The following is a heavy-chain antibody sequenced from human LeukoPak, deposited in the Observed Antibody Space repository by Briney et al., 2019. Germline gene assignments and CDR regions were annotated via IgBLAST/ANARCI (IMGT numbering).Heavy chain of an antibody. Sequence: PGGSLRLSCAASAFTFSNAWMSWVRQAPGKGLEWVGRIKSKTDGGTTDYVTPVKGRFTISRDGSKKTLYLQMNSLKTEDTAVYYCTTAGVYGQDGYWGQGTLVTVSS. J-gene: IGHJ4*02. CDR1: AFTFSNAW. V-gene: IGHV3-15*01. D-gene: IGHD2/OR15-2a*01. CDR3: TTAGVYGQDGY. CDR2: IKSKTDGGTT.